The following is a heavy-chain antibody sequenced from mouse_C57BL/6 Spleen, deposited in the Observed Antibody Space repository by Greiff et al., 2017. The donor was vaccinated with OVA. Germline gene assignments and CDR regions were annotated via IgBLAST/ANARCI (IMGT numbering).Heavy chain of an antibody. J-gene: IGHJ4*01. CDR2: IDPETGGT. CDR1: GYTFTDYE. D-gene: IGHD2-10*01. Sequence: QVQLQQSGAELVRPGASVTLSCKASGYTFTDYEMHWVKQTPVHGLEWIGAIDPETGGTAYNQKFKGKAILTADKSSSTAYMELRSLTSEDSAVYYCTRKPAYSGNAMYYWGQGTSVTVSS. CDR3: TRKPAYSGNAMYY. V-gene: IGHV1-15*01.